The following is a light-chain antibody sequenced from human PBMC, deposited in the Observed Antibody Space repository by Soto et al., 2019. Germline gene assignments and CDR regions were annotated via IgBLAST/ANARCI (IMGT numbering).Light chain of an antibody. CDR2: DAS. CDR1: QSVDNH. V-gene: IGKV3-11*01. CDR3: QQRSYWPLT. Sequence: EIVLTQSPATPSLSPGERATLSCRASQSVDNHLAWYQQKPGQAPRLLIYDASNRATDIPARFSGSGSGTDFTLTISSLEPEDFVVYYCQQRSYWPLTFGQGTKVEFK. J-gene: IGKJ1*01.